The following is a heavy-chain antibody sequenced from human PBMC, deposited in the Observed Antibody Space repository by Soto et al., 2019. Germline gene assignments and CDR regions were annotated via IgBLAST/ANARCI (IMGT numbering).Heavy chain of an antibody. J-gene: IGHJ5*02. Sequence: QVQLQESGPGLVKPSQTLSLTCTVSGGSVSSVDYYWSWIRQVPDKRLEWIGHIYDGGSTYIYPSLPCRVSIPLDTPKHHFSLQLNSVSAEDTAVYSCARGLSGDKVDTGGQGILVTFSS. CDR3: ARGLSGDKVDT. D-gene: IGHD7-27*01. CDR2: IYDGGST. CDR1: GGSVSSVDYY. V-gene: IGHV4-30-4*08.